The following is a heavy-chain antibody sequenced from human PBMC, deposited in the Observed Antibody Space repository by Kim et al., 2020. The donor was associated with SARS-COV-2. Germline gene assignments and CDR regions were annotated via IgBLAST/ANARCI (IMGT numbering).Heavy chain of an antibody. CDR2: IIPIFGIA. CDR1: GGTFSSYA. D-gene: IGHD6-13*01. Sequence: SVKVSCKASGGTFSSYAISWVRQAPGQGLEWMGRIIPIFGIANYAQKFQGRVTITADKSTSTAYMELSSLRSEDTAVYYCARDKEEIWGSSWYGGWFDPWGQGTLVTVSS. CDR3: ARDKEEIWGSSWYGGWFDP. J-gene: IGHJ5*02. V-gene: IGHV1-69*04.